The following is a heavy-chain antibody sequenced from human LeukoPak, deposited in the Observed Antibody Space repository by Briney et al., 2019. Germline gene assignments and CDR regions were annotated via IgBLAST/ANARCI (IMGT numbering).Heavy chain of an antibody. V-gene: IGHV3-30*02. Sequence: GGSLRLSCAAAGFSFSSYGMHWVRQAPGKGLEWVAFIWYDGSNQDYADSVKGRFTISRDNSKNTLDLQMNSLRVEDTAVYYCAKSGLNRFDYWGQGALVTVSS. D-gene: IGHD2-15*01. CDR3: AKSGLNRFDY. CDR2: IWYDGSNQ. J-gene: IGHJ4*02. CDR1: GFSFSSYG.